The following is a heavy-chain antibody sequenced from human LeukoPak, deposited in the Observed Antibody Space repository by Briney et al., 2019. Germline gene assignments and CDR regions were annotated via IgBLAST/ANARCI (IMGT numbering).Heavy chain of an antibody. D-gene: IGHD3-3*01. CDR2: ISGGGTIT. V-gene: IGHV3-23*01. CDR3: VKGPTISGVLTEVRRGWFDS. CDR1: GFAFNTYA. Sequence: GGSLRLSCAASGFAFNTYALSWVRQAPGKGLEWVSAISGGGTITYCADSVKGRFTMSRDNSRNTVFLQMNGLRADDTALYFCVKGPTISGVLTEVRRGWFDSWGQGSLVVVSS. J-gene: IGHJ5*01.